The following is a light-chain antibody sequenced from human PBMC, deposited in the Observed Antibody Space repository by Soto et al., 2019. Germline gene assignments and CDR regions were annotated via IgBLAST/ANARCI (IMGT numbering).Light chain of an antibody. CDR1: QNVYNNY. CDR3: QQYRSSIT. V-gene: IGKV3-20*01. CDR2: GAS. J-gene: IGKJ4*01. Sequence: EIVVTQSPGTLSLSPGERATLSCRASQNVYNNYIAWYQQKPGQAPRTVIYGASIRATGIPDRFSGSGSGTDFTLSISSLEHEDSAVYYCQQYRSSITVGGGTTVDI.